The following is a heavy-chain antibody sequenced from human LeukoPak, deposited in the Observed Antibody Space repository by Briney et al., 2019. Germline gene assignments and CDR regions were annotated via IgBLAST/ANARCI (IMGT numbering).Heavy chain of an antibody. V-gene: IGHV3-48*02. J-gene: IGHJ6*02. D-gene: IGHD7-27*01. CDR1: GFSFRNYW. CDR3: ARGGPLGYYYYGMDV. Sequence: GGSLRLSCAASGFSFRNYWMSWARQPPGKGLEWVSYISSSSSTTYYADSVKGRFTISRDNAKNSLYLQMNSLRDEDTAVYYCARGGPLGYYYYGMDVWGQGTTVTVSS. CDR2: ISSSSSTT.